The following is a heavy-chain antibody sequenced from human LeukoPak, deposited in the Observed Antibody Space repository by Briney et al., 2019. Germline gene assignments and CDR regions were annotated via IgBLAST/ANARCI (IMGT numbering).Heavy chain of an antibody. D-gene: IGHD5-24*01. V-gene: IGHV3-7*03. CDR1: GFTVSSTY. J-gene: IGHJ4*02. CDR2: IKQDGSQT. Sequence: GGSLRLSCAASGFTVSSTYINWVRQAPGKGLEWVANIKQDGSQTYHADSVKGRFTISRDNSKNTVYLQINSLTAEDTAVYFCGRDSRWAQPDYWGQGTLVTVSS. CDR3: GRDSRWAQPDY.